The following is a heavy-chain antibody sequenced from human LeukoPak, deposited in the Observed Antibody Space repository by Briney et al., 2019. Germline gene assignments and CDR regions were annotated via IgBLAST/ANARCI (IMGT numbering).Heavy chain of an antibody. CDR1: GYTFTGYY. V-gene: IGHV1-2*02. CDR2: INPNSGGT. Sequence: ASVKVSCKASGYTFTGYYMHWVRQAPGQGLEWMGWINPNSGGTNYAQKFQGRVTMTRDTSISTAYMELSRLRSDDTAVDYCARQYCSGGSCYFDYWGQGTLVTVSS. D-gene: IGHD2-15*01. J-gene: IGHJ4*02. CDR3: ARQYCSGGSCYFDY.